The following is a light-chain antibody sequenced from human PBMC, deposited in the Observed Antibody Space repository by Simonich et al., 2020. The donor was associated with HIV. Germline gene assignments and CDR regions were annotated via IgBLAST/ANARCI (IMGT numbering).Light chain of an antibody. CDR1: SSNIGAGYD. CDR2: GTC. V-gene: IGLV1-40*01. CDR3: QSYDSSLSGSV. Sequence: QSVLTQPPSVSGAPGQRVTISCTGSSSNIGAGYDVHWYQQLPGKAPKLLIYGTCKRPSGVPDRFSGSKSGTSASLAITGLQAKDEADYYCQSYDSSLSGSVFGGGTKLTVL. J-gene: IGLJ3*02.